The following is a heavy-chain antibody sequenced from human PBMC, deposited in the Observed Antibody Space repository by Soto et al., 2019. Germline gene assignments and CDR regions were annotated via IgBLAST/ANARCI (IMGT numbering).Heavy chain of an antibody. J-gene: IGHJ4*02. CDR2: IYGDDSK. D-gene: IGHD1-26*01. Sequence: QITLKESGPTLVKPTQTLTLTCTFSGFSLTTDRVGVGWIRQPPGEALEWLAVIYGDDSKTYRPSLESRLTITKDTSKHQVALTMTNMDSLDTATYYCAHAYGGRSLYWGQGTLVTVSS. CDR1: GFSLTTDRVG. V-gene: IGHV2-5*02. CDR3: AHAYGGRSLY.